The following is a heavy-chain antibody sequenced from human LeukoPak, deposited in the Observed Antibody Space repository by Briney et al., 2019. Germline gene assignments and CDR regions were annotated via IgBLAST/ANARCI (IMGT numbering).Heavy chain of an antibody. CDR2: IYYSGST. CDR1: GGSISPFN. CDR3: ARHGYCSGGSCYWDY. V-gene: IGHV4-59*08. J-gene: IGHJ4*02. Sequence: SETLSLTCTVSGGSISPFNWSWIRQPPGKGLEWIAYIYYSGSTAYNPSLKSRVAISVDTSNNQVSLKLSSVTAADTAVYYCARHGYCSGGSCYWDYWGQGTLVTVSS. D-gene: IGHD2-15*01.